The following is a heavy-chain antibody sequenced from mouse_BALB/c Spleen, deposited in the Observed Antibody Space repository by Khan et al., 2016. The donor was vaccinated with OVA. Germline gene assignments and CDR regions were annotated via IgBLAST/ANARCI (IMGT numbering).Heavy chain of an antibody. J-gene: IGHJ4*01. D-gene: IGHD2-3*01. CDR1: GFSLTNYG. CDR3: ARWFDGYSSLYAMDY. Sequence: VELVESGPGLVAPSQSLSITCTVSGFSLTNYGVHWVRQPPGKGLEWLVVIWSDGSTNYNSVLKSRLSISKDNSKRQVFLKMNSLQTDDTAIYYCARWFDGYSSLYAMDYWGQGTSVTVSS. V-gene: IGHV2-6*02. CDR2: IWSDGST.